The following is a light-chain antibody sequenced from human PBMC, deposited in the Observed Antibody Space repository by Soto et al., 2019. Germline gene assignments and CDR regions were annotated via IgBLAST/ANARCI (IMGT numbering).Light chain of an antibody. V-gene: IGKV1-5*03. CDR1: QSISIW. Sequence: DIHMTQSPSTLSASVGDRVTITCRASQSISIWLAWYQQKPGKAPNLLIYKTASLEPGDPSRFTVSGSATEVTLTISSLQPDDFATYDCQHRKYYSWTFGQGNNAEVK. CDR2: KTA. CDR3: QHRKYYSWT. J-gene: IGKJ1*01.